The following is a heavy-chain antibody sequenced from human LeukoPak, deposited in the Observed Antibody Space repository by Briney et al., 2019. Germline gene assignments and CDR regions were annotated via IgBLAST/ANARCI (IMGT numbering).Heavy chain of an antibody. D-gene: IGHD6-13*01. J-gene: IGHJ5*02. CDR3: ASGLYSSSRGLDWFDP. CDR1: GGTFSNYA. Sequence: GASVKVSCKASGGTFSNYAIDWVRQAPGQGLEWMGGIIPIFGTATYAQKFQGRVTITADESTSTAYMELSSLRSEDTAVYYCASGLYSSSRGLDWFDPWGQGTLVTVSS. V-gene: IGHV1-69*13. CDR2: IIPIFGTA.